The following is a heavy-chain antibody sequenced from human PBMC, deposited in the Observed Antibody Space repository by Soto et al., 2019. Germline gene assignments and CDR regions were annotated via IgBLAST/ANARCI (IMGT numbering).Heavy chain of an antibody. Sequence: QVQLQQWGAGLLKPSETLSLTCAVYGGSFSGYYWSWIRQPPGKGLEWIGEINHSGSTNYNPSLKSRFTISVDTSKNQFSLKLSSVTAADTAVYYCAREGSHYGSGKGYYYMDVWGKGTTVTVSS. CDR3: AREGSHYGSGKGYYYMDV. CDR1: GGSFSGYY. D-gene: IGHD3-10*01. V-gene: IGHV4-34*01. CDR2: INHSGST. J-gene: IGHJ6*03.